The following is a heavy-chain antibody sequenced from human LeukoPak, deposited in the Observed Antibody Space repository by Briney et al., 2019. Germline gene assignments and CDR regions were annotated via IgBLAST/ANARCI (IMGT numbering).Heavy chain of an antibody. CDR2: ISGSGGST. Sequence: PGGSLRLFCAASGFTFSSYAMSWVRQAPGKGLEWVSAISGSGGSTYYADSVKGRFTISRDNSKNTLYLQMNSLRAEDTAVYYCAKQLVAANYFDYWGQGTLVTVSS. V-gene: IGHV3-23*01. J-gene: IGHJ4*02. D-gene: IGHD2-15*01. CDR3: AKQLVAANYFDY. CDR1: GFTFSSYA.